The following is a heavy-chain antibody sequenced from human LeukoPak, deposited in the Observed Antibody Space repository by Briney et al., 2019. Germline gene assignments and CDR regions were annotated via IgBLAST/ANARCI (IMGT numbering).Heavy chain of an antibody. Sequence: GGSLRLSCAASGFTFSTYWMHWVRQAPGKGLVWVSRIKSDGITKTYADSVKGRFTISRDNAKNTLYLQMNSLRAEDTAVYYCLRDLNWSLDQWGQGTLVTVSS. D-gene: IGHD1-20*01. CDR1: GFTFSTYW. V-gene: IGHV3-74*01. CDR2: IKSDGITK. CDR3: LRDLNWSLDQ. J-gene: IGHJ4*02.